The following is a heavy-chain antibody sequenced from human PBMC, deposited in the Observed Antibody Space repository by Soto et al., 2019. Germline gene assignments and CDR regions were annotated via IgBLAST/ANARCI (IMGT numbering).Heavy chain of an antibody. D-gene: IGHD1-26*01. CDR3: ARHRDSGSYFPTSNYYYYYGMDV. CDR1: GYSFTSYW. J-gene: IGHJ6*02. Sequence: RGESLKISCKGSGYSFTSYWIGWVRQMPGKGLEWMGIIYPGDSDTRYSPSFQGQVTISADKSISTAYLQWSSLKASDTAMYYCARHRDSGSYFPTSNYYYYYGMDVWGQGTTVTVSS. CDR2: IYPGDSDT. V-gene: IGHV5-51*01.